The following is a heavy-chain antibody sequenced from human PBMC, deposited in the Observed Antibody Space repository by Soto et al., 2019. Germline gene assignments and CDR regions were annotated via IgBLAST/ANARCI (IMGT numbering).Heavy chain of an antibody. D-gene: IGHD3-22*01. CDR2: IYYSGST. CDR3: ASGIWYYDSSGYYPFDY. Sequence: SETLSLTCTVSGGSVSSGSYYWRWIRQPPGKGLEWIGYIYYSGSTNYNPSLKSRVTISVDTSKNQFSLKLSSVTAADTAVYYCASGIWYYDSSGYYPFDYWGQGTLVTVSS. CDR1: GGSVSSGSYY. J-gene: IGHJ4*02. V-gene: IGHV4-61*01.